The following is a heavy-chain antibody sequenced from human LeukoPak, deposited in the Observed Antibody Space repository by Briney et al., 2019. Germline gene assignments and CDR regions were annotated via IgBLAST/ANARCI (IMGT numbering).Heavy chain of an antibody. CDR3: ARDGSGWYQYYFDY. Sequence: SETLSLTCTVSGGSISSYYWSWIRQPAGKGLEWIGRFYTSGSTNYNPSLKSRVTMSVDKSKNQFSLKLSSVTAADTAVYYCARDGSGWYQYYFDYWGQGTLLTVSS. J-gene: IGHJ4*02. D-gene: IGHD6-19*01. V-gene: IGHV4-4*07. CDR1: GGSISSYY. CDR2: FYTSGST.